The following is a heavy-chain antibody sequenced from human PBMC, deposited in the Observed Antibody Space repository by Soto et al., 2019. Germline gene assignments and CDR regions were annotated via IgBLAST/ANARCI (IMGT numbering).Heavy chain of an antibody. Sequence: EVHLVESGGGLVEPGGSLRLSCAASGFIFNNAWMTWVRQAPGKGLEWVAHIKSRPDGGTADYAASVKGRFTISRDDSRYTPYLQMNSLKIEDTAVYYCTTAVPRDWYFNLWGRGTLVTVSS. J-gene: IGHJ2*01. CDR1: GFIFNNAW. CDR2: IKSRPDGGTA. V-gene: IGHV3-15*01. CDR3: TTAVPRDWYFNL. D-gene: IGHD2-2*01.